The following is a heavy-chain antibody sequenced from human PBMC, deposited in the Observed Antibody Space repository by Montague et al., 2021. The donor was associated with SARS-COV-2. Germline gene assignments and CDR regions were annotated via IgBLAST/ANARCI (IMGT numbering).Heavy chain of an antibody. Sequence: SETLSLTCTVSGGSISSYYWSWLRQPPGKGLEWIGYIYYSGSTNYNPSLKSRVTISVDTSKNQFSLKLSSVTAADTAVYYCARVKRGDYCGLVVDAHFDYWGQGTLVTVSS. V-gene: IGHV4-59*01. CDR3: ARVKRGDYCGLVVDAHFDY. CDR2: IYYSGST. CDR1: GGSISSYY. D-gene: IGHD3-10*01. J-gene: IGHJ4*02.